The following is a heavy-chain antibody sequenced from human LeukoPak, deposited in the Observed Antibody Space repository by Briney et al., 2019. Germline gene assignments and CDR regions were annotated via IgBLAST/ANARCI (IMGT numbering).Heavy chain of an antibody. CDR2: IYTGGST. V-gene: IGHV3-66*01. Sequence: GGSLRLSCAASGFTVSSNYMSWVRQAPGKGLEWVSVIYTGGSTYYADSVKGRFTISRDISKNTLYLQMNNLRAEDTAVYYCARVNRYYGSGTYYHGAFDVWGRGTMVTVSS. D-gene: IGHD3-10*01. J-gene: IGHJ3*01. CDR1: GFTVSSNY. CDR3: ARVNRYYGSGTYYHGAFDV.